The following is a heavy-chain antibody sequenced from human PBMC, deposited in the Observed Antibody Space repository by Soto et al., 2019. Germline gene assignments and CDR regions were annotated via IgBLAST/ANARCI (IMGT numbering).Heavy chain of an antibody. Sequence: ASVKVSCKASGYTFTSYAMHWVHQAPGQRLEWMGWINAGNGNTTYSQKFQGRVTITRDTSASTAYMELSSLRSEDTAVYYCARQDDSSGYYSRWFDTWSQGTLVNVSS. D-gene: IGHD3-22*01. CDR3: ARQDDSSGYYSRWFDT. J-gene: IGHJ5*02. V-gene: IGHV1-3*01. CDR2: INAGNGNT. CDR1: GYTFTSYA.